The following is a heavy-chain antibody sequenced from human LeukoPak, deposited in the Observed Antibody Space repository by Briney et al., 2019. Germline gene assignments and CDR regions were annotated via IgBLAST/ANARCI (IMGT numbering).Heavy chain of an antibody. Sequence: SETLSLTCAVYGGSFSGYYWSWIRQPPGKGLEWIGEINHSGSTNYNPSLKSRVTISVDTSKNQFSPKLSSVTAADTAVYYCARGRKRGYSGYDPARYFDYWGQGTLVTVSS. CDR2: INHSGST. CDR3: ARGRKRGYSGYDPARYFDY. D-gene: IGHD5-12*01. V-gene: IGHV4-34*01. J-gene: IGHJ4*02. CDR1: GGSFSGYY.